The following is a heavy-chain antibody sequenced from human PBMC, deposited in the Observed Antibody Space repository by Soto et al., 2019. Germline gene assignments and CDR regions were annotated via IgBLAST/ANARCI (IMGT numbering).Heavy chain of an antibody. Sequence: GASVKVSCKASGYTFTSYAMHWVRQAPGQRLEWMGWINAGNGNTKYSQKFQGRVTITRDTSASTAYMELSSLRSEDTAVYYCARDHRYYDFWSGYYAYYFDLWGRGTLVTVSS. CDR2: INAGNGNT. CDR3: ARDHRYYDFWSGYYAYYFDL. J-gene: IGHJ2*01. V-gene: IGHV1-3*01. CDR1: GYTFTSYA. D-gene: IGHD3-3*01.